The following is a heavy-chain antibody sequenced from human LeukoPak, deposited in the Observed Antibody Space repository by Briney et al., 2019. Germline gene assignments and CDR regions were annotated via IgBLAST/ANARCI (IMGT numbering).Heavy chain of an antibody. J-gene: IGHJ5*02. Sequence: GGSLRLSCADSGFTFGSYGMSWVRQAPGKGLEWVSAISGSGGSTYYADSVKGRFTISRDNSKNTLYLQMNSLRAEDTAVYYCAKLFLGYSSSWYTRAEDNWFDPWGQGTLVTVSS. CDR1: GFTFGSYG. CDR3: AKLFLGYSSSWYTRAEDNWFDP. CDR2: ISGSGGST. D-gene: IGHD6-13*01. V-gene: IGHV3-23*01.